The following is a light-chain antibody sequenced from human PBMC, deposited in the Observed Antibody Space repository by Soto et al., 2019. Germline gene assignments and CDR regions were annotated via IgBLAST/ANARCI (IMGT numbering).Light chain of an antibody. V-gene: IGKV1-5*03. CDR3: QQYNTYPLT. Sequence: DIQMTQSPSTLSASVGDRVTITCRASQRISTWLAWYQQKAGKAPKLLIYKASSLEGGVPSRFSGSGSGTEFNITISSLQPDDFATYYGQQYNTYPLTFGGGTTLDIK. CDR1: QRISTW. CDR2: KAS. J-gene: IGKJ4*01.